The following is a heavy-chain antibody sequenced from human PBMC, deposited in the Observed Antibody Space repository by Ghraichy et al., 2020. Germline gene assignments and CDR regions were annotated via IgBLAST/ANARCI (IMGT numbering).Heavy chain of an antibody. J-gene: IGHJ6*02. V-gene: IGHV4-59*01. CDR2: IYYSGST. Sequence: SETLSLTCTVSGGSISSYYWSWIRQPPGKGLEWIGYIYYSGSTNYNPSLKSRVTISVDTSKNQFSLKLSSVTAADTAVYYCARDLPYDSSGYWIYGMDVWGQGTPVTVSS. CDR1: GGSISSYY. CDR3: ARDLPYDSSGYWIYGMDV. D-gene: IGHD3-22*01.